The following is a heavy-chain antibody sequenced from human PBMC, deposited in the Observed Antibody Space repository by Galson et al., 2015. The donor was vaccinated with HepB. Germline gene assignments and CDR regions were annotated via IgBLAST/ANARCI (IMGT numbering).Heavy chain of an antibody. J-gene: IGHJ4*02. V-gene: IGHV3-73*01. CDR3: TRLGDFSGYSSR. CDR2: IRSKANNYAT. Sequence: SLRLSCAASGFTFSGSAIHWVRQASGKGPEWVGRIRSKANNYATSYVPSLKGRFTISRYDSKNMAHLHMKSPKTEDTAVYYCTRLGDFSGYSSRWGQGTLVTVSS. D-gene: IGHD6-19*01. CDR1: GFTFSGSA.